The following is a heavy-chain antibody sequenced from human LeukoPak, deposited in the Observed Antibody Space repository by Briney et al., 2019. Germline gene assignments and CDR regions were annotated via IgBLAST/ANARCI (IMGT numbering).Heavy chain of an antibody. CDR2: IYYSGST. V-gene: IGHV4-39*01. D-gene: IGHD2-2*01. Sequence: SETLSLTCTVSGGSISSRSYYWGWIRQPPGKGLEWIGTIYYSGSTYSNPSIKNRVTISADTSKNQFSLKLSSVTAADTAVYYCARHDCSSTSCYADYWGQGTLVTVSS. CDR3: ARHDCSSTSCYADY. CDR1: GGSISSRSYY. J-gene: IGHJ4*02.